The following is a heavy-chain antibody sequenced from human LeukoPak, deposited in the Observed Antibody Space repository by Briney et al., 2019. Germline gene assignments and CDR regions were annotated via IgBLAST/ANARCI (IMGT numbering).Heavy chain of an antibody. V-gene: IGHV1-2*02. CDR2: MNPNSGDT. Sequence: ALVKVSCKASGYTFTAYYLHWVRQAPGQGLEWMGWMNPNSGDTNYAQKFQGRVTMTRDTSITTAYMELSGLTSDDTAMYYCARDRMGDCATTSCYLAFWGQGALVTVSS. CDR1: GYTFTAYY. D-gene: IGHD2-2*01. CDR3: ARDRMGDCATTSCYLAF. J-gene: IGHJ4*02.